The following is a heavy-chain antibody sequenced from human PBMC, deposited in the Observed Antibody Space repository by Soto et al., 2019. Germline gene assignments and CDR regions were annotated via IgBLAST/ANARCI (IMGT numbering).Heavy chain of an antibody. D-gene: IGHD6-19*01. CDR1: GFAFRIYA. CDR3: ARDRGWSLFDY. CDR2: ITYDGTNK. J-gene: IGHJ4*02. V-gene: IGHV3-30*07. Sequence: SLSLSWAAAGFAFRIYAMDWGRQAPGKGLVWVSGITYDGTNKCYADSVKGRFTISRDNAKNTLYLQMNSLRAEDTAVYYCARDRGWSLFDYWGQGTLVTVSS.